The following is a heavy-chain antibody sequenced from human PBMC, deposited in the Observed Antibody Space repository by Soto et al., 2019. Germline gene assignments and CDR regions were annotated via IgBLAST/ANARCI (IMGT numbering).Heavy chain of an antibody. J-gene: IGHJ6*02. CDR2: TYYRSKWYN. CDR1: GDSVSSNSAA. D-gene: IGHD5-12*01. V-gene: IGHV6-1*01. CDR3: ARDSGYDSYYYYGMDV. Sequence: SQTLSLTCAISGDSVSSNSAAWNWMRQSPSRGLEWLGRTYYRSKWYNDYAVSVKSRITINPDTSKKQFSLQLNSVTPEDTAVYYCARDSGYDSYYYYGMDVWGQGTTVTVSS.